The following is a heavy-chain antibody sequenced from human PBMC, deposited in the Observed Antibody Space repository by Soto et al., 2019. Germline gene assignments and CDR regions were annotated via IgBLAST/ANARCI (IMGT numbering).Heavy chain of an antibody. J-gene: IGHJ4*02. D-gene: IGHD6-6*01. CDR3: AKDSYSTSLDIDY. CDR1: GFTFSSYG. Sequence: GGSLRLSCAASGFTFSSYGMHWVRQAPGKGLEWVAVISYDGSNKYYADSVKGRFTISRDNSKNTLYLQMNSLRAEDTAVYYCAKDSYSTSLDIDYWGQGTLVTVSS. V-gene: IGHV3-30*18. CDR2: ISYDGSNK.